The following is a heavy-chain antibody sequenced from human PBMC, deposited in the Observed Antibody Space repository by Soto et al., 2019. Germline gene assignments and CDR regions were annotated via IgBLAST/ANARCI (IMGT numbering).Heavy chain of an antibody. CDR3: ARGLVVATMGGWFEP. V-gene: IGHV4-34*01. J-gene: IGHJ5*02. CDR2: INHSGST. D-gene: IGHD5-12*01. Sequence: SETLSLTCAVYGGSFSGYYWSWIRQPPGKGLEWIGEINHSGSTNYNPSLKSRVTISVDTSKNQFSLKLSSVTAADTAVYYCARGLVVATMGGWFEPWGQGTLVTVSS. CDR1: GGSFSGYY.